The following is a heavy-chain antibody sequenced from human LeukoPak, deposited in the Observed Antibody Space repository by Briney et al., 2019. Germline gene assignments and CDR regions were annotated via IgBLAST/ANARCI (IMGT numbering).Heavy chain of an antibody. CDR2: ISSSGDST. D-gene: IGHD4-17*01. CDR3: ARDPATTVTAYAY. J-gene: IGHJ4*02. Sequence: GGSLRLSCAASGFTFSSYAMSWVRQAPGKGLEWVSAISSSGDSTYYADSVKGRFTISRDISKNTLYLQMNSLRSEDTAVYYCARDPATTVTAYAYWGQGTLVTVSS. CDR1: GFTFSSYA. V-gene: IGHV3-23*01.